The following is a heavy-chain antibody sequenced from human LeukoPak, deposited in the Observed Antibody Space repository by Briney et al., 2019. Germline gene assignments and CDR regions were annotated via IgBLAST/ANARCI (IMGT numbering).Heavy chain of an antibody. CDR1: GFTFSSYA. J-gene: IGHJ3*02. CDR2: IRYDGSNK. CDR3: AKDLAIVMVRGTFDI. D-gene: IGHD3-10*01. Sequence: PGGSLRFSCAASGFTFSSYAMSWVRQAPGKGLEWVAFIRYDGSNKYYADSVKGRFTISKDNSKNTLYLQMNSLRAEDTAVYYCAKDLAIVMVRGTFDIWGQGTMVTVSS. V-gene: IGHV3-30*02.